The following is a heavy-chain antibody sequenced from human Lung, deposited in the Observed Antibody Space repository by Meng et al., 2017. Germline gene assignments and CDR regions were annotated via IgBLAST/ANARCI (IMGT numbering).Heavy chain of an antibody. CDR1: GYSFTAYY. V-gene: IGHV1-2*06. J-gene: IGHJ4*02. CDR3: ARDEDISAAGYLLSDF. CDR2: IDPKSDNT. D-gene: IGHD6-13*01. Sequence: QVQLVQSGAEVKKPGASVKVSCKPSGYSFTAYYIHWVRQAPGQGLEWMGRIDPKSDNTHYAQKFQGRVTMTRDTSISTAYMELSGLRSDDTAVYYCARDEDISAAGYLLSDFWGQGTLVTVSS.